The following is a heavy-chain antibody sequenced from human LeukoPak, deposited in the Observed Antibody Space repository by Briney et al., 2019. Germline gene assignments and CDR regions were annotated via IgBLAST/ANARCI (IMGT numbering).Heavy chain of an antibody. D-gene: IGHD1-7*01. V-gene: IGHV4-34*01. CDR1: GGSFSGYY. Sequence: SGTLSLTCAVYGGSFSGYYWSWIRQPPGKGLEWIGEINHSGSTNYNPSLKSRVTISVDTSKNQFSLKLSSVTAADTAVYYCARAGGVLGITGTTYHPWGQGTLVTVSS. CDR3: ARAGGVLGITGTTYHP. CDR2: INHSGST. J-gene: IGHJ5*02.